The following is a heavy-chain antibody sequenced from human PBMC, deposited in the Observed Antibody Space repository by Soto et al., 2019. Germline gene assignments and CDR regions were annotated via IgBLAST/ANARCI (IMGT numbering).Heavy chain of an antibody. CDR3: VRVAGGGLFDY. V-gene: IGHV4-59*01. CDR1: RASINNSY. D-gene: IGHD2-15*01. J-gene: IGHJ4*02. CDR2: IHYTGST. Sequence: SETLSLTCTVSRASINNSYWTWIRQPPGKRLEWIGYIHYTGSTNYNPSHRGRVTMSMDTSKDQFSLKLTSVTAADTAVYYCVRVAGGGLFDYWGPGNLVTVSS.